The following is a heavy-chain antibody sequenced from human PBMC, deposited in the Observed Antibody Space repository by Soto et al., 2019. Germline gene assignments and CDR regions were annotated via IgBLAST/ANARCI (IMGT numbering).Heavy chain of an antibody. CDR2: IYYSGST. CDR3: ARRDTAMVTDY. Sequence: SETLSLTCTVSGGSISSSSYYWGWIRQPPGKGLEWIGSIYYSGSTYYNPSLKSRVTISVDTSENQFSLKLSSVTAADTAVYYCARRDTAMVTDYWGQGTLVTVSS. D-gene: IGHD5-18*01. V-gene: IGHV4-39*01. J-gene: IGHJ4*02. CDR1: GGSISSSSYY.